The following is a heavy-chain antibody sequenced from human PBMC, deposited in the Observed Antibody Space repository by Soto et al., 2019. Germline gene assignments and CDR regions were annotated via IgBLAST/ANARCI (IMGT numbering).Heavy chain of an antibody. CDR1: GFTFNSYA. CDR2: VSGSGGNI. CDR3: ASSASRAISWPQSHLAF. V-gene: IGHV3-23*01. Sequence: EVQLLESGGALIQPGGSLRLSCAASGFTFNSYAMSWVRQAPGKGLEWVSGVSGSGGNIYYADSVKGRFTISRYKSKSTMYLQMNSLRVEDTAVYYCASSASRAISWPQSHLAFWGHGTLVSFSS. J-gene: IGHJ4*01. D-gene: IGHD6-13*01.